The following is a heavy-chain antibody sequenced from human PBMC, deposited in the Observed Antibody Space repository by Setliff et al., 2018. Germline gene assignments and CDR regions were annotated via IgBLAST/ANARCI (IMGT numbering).Heavy chain of an antibody. Sequence: TGGSLRLSCAASGNIFNSYTMSWVRQAPGTGLEWVSIIYNGGSTYYADSVKGRFTISRDSSKNTLYLQMNSLRAEDTAVYYCARPQVELRWGFESWGQGTLVTVSS. CDR1: GNIFNSYT. J-gene: IGHJ4*02. V-gene: IGHV3-23*03. CDR2: IIYNGGST. CDR3: ARPQVELRWGFES. D-gene: IGHD1-7*01.